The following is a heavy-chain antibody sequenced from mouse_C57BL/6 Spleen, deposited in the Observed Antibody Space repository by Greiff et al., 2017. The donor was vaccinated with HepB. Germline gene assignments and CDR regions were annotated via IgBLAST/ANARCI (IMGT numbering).Heavy chain of an antibody. D-gene: IGHD2-12*01. CDR2: ISSGGDYI. CDR3: TREGVYDAWFAY. CDR1: GFTFSSYA. J-gene: IGHJ3*01. Sequence: EVMLVESGAGLVKPGGSLKLSCAASGFTFSSYAMSWVRQTPEKRLEWVAYISSGGDYIYYADTVKGRFTISRDNARNTLYLQMSSLKSEDTAMYYCTREGVYDAWFAYWGQGTLVTVSA. V-gene: IGHV5-9-1*02.